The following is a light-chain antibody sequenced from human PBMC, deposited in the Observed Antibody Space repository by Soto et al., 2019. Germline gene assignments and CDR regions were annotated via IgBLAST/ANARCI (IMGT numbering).Light chain of an antibody. J-gene: IGLJ2*01. V-gene: IGLV1-44*01. CDR3: AACDDSLNGLVV. Sequence: QSVLTQPPSASGTPGQRVTISCSRSSSNIGSNTVNWYQQLPGTAPKLLIYSNNQRPSGVPDRFSGSKSGTSASLAISGLQSEDEADYYCAACDDSLNGLVVFGGGTKLTVL. CDR1: SSNIGSNT. CDR2: SNN.